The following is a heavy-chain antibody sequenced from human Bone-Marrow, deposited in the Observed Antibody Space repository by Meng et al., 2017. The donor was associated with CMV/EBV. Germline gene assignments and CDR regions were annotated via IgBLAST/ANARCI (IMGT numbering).Heavy chain of an antibody. Sequence: ASVKVSCKASGYTFTSYDINWVRQATGQGLEWMGWMNPNSGNTGYAQKFQGRVTMTRNTSISTAYMELRSLRSDDTAVYYCARVGVQLWLLSPTRGMDVWGQGTTVTVSS. V-gene: IGHV1-8*01. CDR2: MNPNSGNT. CDR3: ARVGVQLWLLSPTRGMDV. CDR1: GYTFTSYD. J-gene: IGHJ6*02. D-gene: IGHD5-18*01.